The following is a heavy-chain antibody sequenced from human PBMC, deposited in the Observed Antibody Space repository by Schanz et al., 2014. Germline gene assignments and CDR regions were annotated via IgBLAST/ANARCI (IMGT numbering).Heavy chain of an antibody. CDR1: GFTFSGYA. D-gene: IGHD2-15*01. J-gene: IGHJ3*02. V-gene: IGHV3-21*01. Sequence: VQLVESGGGVVQPGRSLRLSCAASGFTFSGYAMNWVRQAPGKGLEWVSSISSSSTYIYYTDSLKGRFTISRDNAKNSLYLQMNSLRAEDTAMYYCARVLRGVLPATLGDAFDIWGQGTIXTVSS. CDR2: ISSSSTYI. CDR3: ARVLRGVLPATLGDAFDI.